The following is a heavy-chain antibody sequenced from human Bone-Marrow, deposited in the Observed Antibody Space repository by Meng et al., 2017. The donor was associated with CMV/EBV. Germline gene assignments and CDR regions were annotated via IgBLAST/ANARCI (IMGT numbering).Heavy chain of an antibody. V-gene: IGHV1-46*01. D-gene: IGHD3-9*01. CDR3: ARVGYDILTGYPADAFDI. CDR1: GYTFTSYY. J-gene: IGHJ3*02. CDR2: INPSGGST. Sequence: ASVKVSCKASGYTFTSYYMHWVRQAPGQGLEWMGIINPSGGSTSYARKFQGRVTMTRDTSTSTVYMELSSLRSEDTAVYYCARVGYDILTGYPADAFDIWGQGTMVTVSS.